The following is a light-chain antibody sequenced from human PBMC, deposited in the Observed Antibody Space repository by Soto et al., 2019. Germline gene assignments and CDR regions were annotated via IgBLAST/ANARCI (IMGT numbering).Light chain of an antibody. CDR3: QXXGRLLX. CDR2: GAS. V-gene: IGKV3-20*01. J-gene: IGKJ4*01. Sequence: EIVLTQSPGTLSLSPGERATLSCRASQSVSSSYLAWYQQKPGQAPRLLIYGASSRATGIPDRFSGSGSGTDFTLTISRLEPEDFAVXXXQXXGRLLXFGGGTXXDI. CDR1: QSVSSSY.